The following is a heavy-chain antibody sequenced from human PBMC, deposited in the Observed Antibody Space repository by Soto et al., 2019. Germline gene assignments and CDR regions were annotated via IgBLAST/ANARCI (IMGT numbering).Heavy chain of an antibody. CDR3: ASQQLSPQSIYYYYYYGMDV. V-gene: IGHV1-69*01. CDR1: GGTFSSYA. CDR2: IIPIFGTA. J-gene: IGHJ6*02. D-gene: IGHD6-13*01. Sequence: QVQLVQSGAEVKKPGSSVKVSCKASGGTFSSYAISWVRQAPGQGLEWMGGIIPIFGTANYAQKFQGRVTITADESTSTAYMELSSLRSEDTAVYYCASQQLSPQSIYYYYYYGMDVWGQGTTVTVSS.